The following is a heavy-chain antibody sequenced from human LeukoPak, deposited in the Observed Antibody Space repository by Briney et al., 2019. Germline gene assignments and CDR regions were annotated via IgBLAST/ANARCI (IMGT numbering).Heavy chain of an antibody. V-gene: IGHV3-23*01. Sequence: GGSLRLSCAASGLTFSNYAMSWVRQAPGKGLEWVSTISDRGGSYYADSVKGRFTISRDNSKNTLNLQMNSLRAEDTALYYCAKGGYSSAWRNSFDYWGQGTLVTVSS. J-gene: IGHJ4*02. CDR1: GLTFSNYA. CDR3: AKGGYSSAWRNSFDY. CDR2: ISDRGGS. D-gene: IGHD6-19*01.